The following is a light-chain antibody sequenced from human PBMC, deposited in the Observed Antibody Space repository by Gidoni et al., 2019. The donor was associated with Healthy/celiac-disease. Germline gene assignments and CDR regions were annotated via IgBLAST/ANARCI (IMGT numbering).Light chain of an antibody. CDR1: SSNIGAGYD. V-gene: IGLV1-40*01. Sequence: QSVLTQPPSVSGGPGQRVTISCTGSSSNIGAGYDVHWYQQLPGTAPNLLIYGNSNRPSGFPDRFSGSKSGTSASLAITGLQAEDEADYYCQSYDSSLSGSVFGGGTKLTVL. CDR3: QSYDSSLSGSV. CDR2: GNS. J-gene: IGLJ2*01.